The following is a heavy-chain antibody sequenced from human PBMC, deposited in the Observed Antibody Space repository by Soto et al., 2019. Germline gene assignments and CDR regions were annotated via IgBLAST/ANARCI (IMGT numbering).Heavy chain of an antibody. CDR3: ARRHDALTGPDAFDV. D-gene: IGHD3-9*01. CDR2: IYYSGST. CDR1: GDSISSDGYY. V-gene: IGHV4-31*03. Sequence: QVQLQESGPGLVKASQTLSLTCTVSGDSISSDGYYLTWIRQHPGKGVEWIGDIYYSGSTSYNPSLESRVTMSVHTSDNQLSLKLLSVTAADTAVYYCARRHDALTGPDAFDVWGQGTKVTVSS. J-gene: IGHJ3*01.